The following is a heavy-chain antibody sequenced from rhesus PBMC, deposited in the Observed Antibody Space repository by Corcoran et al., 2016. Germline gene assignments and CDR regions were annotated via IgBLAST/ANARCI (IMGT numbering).Heavy chain of an antibody. Sequence: EVQLVESGGGLVQPGGSLRLSCAASGFTFSSYGMSWVRQAQGKGVEGASYMSKGVGSTYYADSVKGRVTISRDNAKNTLSLQMNSLRAEDTAVYYCAKNYGSSLIGGWGQGVLVTVSS. D-gene: IGHD4-29*01. CDR2: MSKGVGST. V-gene: IGHV3S5*01. CDR3: AKNYGSSLIGG. CDR1: GFTFSSYG. J-gene: IGHJ4*01.